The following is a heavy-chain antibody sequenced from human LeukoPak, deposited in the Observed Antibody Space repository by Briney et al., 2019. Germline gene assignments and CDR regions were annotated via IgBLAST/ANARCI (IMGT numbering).Heavy chain of an antibody. V-gene: IGHV3-23*01. CDR2: ISGSGGST. D-gene: IGHD2-2*01. CDR3: AKKTTYCSSTSCYQDYFDY. Sequence: PGGSLRLSCAASGFTFSSYAMSWVRQAPGKGLEWVSAISGSGGSTYYADSVKGRFTISRDNSKNTLYLQMNSLRAEDTAVYYFAKKTTYCSSTSCYQDYFDYWGQGTLVTVSS. J-gene: IGHJ4*02. CDR1: GFTFSSYA.